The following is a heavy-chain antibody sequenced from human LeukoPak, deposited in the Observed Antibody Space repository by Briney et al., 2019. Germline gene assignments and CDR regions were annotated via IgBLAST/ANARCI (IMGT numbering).Heavy chain of an antibody. CDR2: ISSSSSYI. J-gene: IGHJ4*02. CDR1: GFTFSSYE. CDR3: ARDGYNFRGIDY. V-gene: IGHV3-21*01. D-gene: IGHD5-24*01. Sequence: GGSLRLSCAASGFTFSSYEMNWVRQAPGKGLEWVSSISSSSSYIYYADSVKGRFTISRDNAKNSLYLQMNSLRAEDTAVYYCARDGYNFRGIDYWGQGTLVTVSS.